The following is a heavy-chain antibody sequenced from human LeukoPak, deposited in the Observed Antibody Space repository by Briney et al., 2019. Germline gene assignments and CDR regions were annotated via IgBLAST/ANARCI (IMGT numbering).Heavy chain of an antibody. J-gene: IGHJ4*02. CDR3: ARVGAAAAGTPFDY. V-gene: IGHV4-31*03. CDR1: GGSINSGGYY. CDR2: IYYSGST. D-gene: IGHD6-13*01. Sequence: SETLSLTCTVSGGSINSGGYYWGWIRQHPGKGLEWIGNIYYSGSTYYNPSLKSRVTISADTSKNQFSLKLSSVTAADTAVYYCARVGAAAAGTPFDYWGQGTLVTVSS.